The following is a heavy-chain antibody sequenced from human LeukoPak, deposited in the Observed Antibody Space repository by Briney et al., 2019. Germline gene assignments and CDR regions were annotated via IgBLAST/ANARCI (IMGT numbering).Heavy chain of an antibody. Sequence: GRSLRLSCAASGFTFSSYAMHWVRQAPGKGLEWVSGLVTNDDTYYAASVKGRFTISRENAKNSLYLQMNSLRAEDTALYYCAREVGVPGTWYFDLWGRGTLVTVSS. V-gene: IGHV3-13*01. J-gene: IGHJ2*01. CDR3: AREVGVPGTWYFDL. CDR1: GFTFSSYA. D-gene: IGHD2-15*01. CDR2: LVTNDDT.